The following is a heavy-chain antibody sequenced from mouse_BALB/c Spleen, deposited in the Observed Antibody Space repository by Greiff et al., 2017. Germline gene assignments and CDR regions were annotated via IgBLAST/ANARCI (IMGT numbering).Heavy chain of an antibody. CDR2: ISSGSSTI. D-gene: IGHD2-4*01. CDR3: ASSYDYDMRYAMDY. J-gene: IGHJ4*01. CDR1: GFTFSSFG. Sequence: EVQVVESGGGLVQPGGSRKLSCAASGFTFSSFGMHWVRQVPEKGLEWVAYISSGSSTIYYADTVKGRFTISRDNPKNTLFLQMTSLRSEDTAMYYCASSYDYDMRYAMDYWGQGTSVTVSS. V-gene: IGHV5-17*02.